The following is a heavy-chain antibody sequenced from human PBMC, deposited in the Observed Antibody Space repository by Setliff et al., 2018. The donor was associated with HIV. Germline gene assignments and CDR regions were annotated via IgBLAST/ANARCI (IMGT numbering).Heavy chain of an antibody. Sequence: PSETLSLTCTVSGGSISSYYWSWIRQPPGKGLEWIGYIYTSGSVNYNPSLNSRVTISVDTSKNQFSLKLSSVTAADTAVYYCASHFGYCSSTSCEGYWGQGALVTVSS. D-gene: IGHD2-2*01. CDR3: ASHFGYCSSTSCEGY. V-gene: IGHV4-4*09. CDR1: GGSISSYY. J-gene: IGHJ4*02. CDR2: IYTSGSV.